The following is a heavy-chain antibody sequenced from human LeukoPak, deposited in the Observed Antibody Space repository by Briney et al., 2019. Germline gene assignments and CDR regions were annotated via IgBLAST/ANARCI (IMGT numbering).Heavy chain of an antibody. CDR1: GFTFSSYW. J-gene: IGHJ3*02. CDR2: INTDGSST. V-gene: IGHV3-74*01. Sequence: GGSQRLSCAASGFTFSSYWMHWVRQAPGKGLVWVARINTDGSSTSYADSVKGRFTISRDNAKNTLYLQMNSLRAEDTAVYYCARERAKTYYDFWSGDDAFDIWGQGTMVTVSS. CDR3: ARERAKTYYDFWSGDDAFDI. D-gene: IGHD3-3*01.